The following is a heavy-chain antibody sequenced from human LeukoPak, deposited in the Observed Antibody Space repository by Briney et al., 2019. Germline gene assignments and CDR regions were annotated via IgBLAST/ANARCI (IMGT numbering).Heavy chain of an antibody. Sequence: GGSLRLSCAASGFTFSSCEMNWVRQAPGKGLEWVSYISSSGSTIYYADSVKGRFTISRDNAKNSLYLQMNSLRAEDTAVYYCAELGITMIGGVWGKGTTVTTSS. CDR2: ISSSGSTI. CDR3: AELGITMIGGV. V-gene: IGHV3-48*03. D-gene: IGHD3-10*02. J-gene: IGHJ6*04. CDR1: GFTFSSCE.